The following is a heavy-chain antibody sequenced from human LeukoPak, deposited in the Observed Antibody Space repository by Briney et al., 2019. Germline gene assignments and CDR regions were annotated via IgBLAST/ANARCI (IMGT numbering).Heavy chain of an antibody. CDR3: VRGGTRCFDY. V-gene: IGHV3-74*01. Sequence: GGSLRLSCAASGFTFSSYWMHWVRQAPGKGLVWVSRINSDGSSTIYADSVKGRFTISRDNAKNTLYLQINSQRAEDTAVYYCVRGGTRCFDYWGQGALVTVSS. CDR1: GFTFSSYW. CDR2: INSDGSST. J-gene: IGHJ4*02. D-gene: IGHD1-7*01.